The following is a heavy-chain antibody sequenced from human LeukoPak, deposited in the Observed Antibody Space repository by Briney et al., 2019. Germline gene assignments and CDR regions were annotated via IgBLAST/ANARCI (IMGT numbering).Heavy chain of an antibody. CDR3: ARIKSGWLSFDL. CDR2: INDDGSST. CDR1: GFTFKNYW. V-gene: IGHV3-74*01. Sequence: GGSLRLSCAASGFTFKNYWMHWVRHAPGKGPVWVSRINDDGSSTSYADSVKGRFTISRDDAKNTLYLQMNSLRAEDTAVYYCARIKSGWLSFDLWGQGALVTVSS. D-gene: IGHD6-19*01. J-gene: IGHJ4*02.